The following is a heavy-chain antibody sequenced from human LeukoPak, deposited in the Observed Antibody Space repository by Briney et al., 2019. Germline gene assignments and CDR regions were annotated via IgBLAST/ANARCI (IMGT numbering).Heavy chain of an antibody. V-gene: IGHV3-30*02. CDR1: GFTFSSYG. J-gene: IGHJ3*02. D-gene: IGHD2-2*01. Sequence: PGGSLRLSCAASGFTFSSYGMHWVRQAPGKGMEWVGFIRYDGSKKDYTDSVKGRFTISRDNSKNTLYLQMNSLRTEDTAVYYCAKDRIPAALMAFDIWGQGTMVTVSS. CDR3: AKDRIPAALMAFDI. CDR2: IRYDGSKK.